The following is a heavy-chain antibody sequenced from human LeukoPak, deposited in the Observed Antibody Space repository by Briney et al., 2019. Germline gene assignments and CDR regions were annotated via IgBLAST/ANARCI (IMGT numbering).Heavy chain of an antibody. CDR3: AKQGDIVVVPAAMRRGYFDY. Sequence: GGSLRLSCAASGFTFSSYAMSWVRQAPGKGLEWVSAISGSGGSTYYADSVKGRFTISRDNSKNTLYLQMNSLRVEDTAVYYCAKQGDIVVVPAAMRRGYFDYWGQGTLVTVSS. CDR2: ISGSGGST. CDR1: GFTFSSYA. V-gene: IGHV3-23*01. J-gene: IGHJ4*02. D-gene: IGHD2-2*01.